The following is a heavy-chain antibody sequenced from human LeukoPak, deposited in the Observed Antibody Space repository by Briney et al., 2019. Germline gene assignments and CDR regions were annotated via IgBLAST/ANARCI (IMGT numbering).Heavy chain of an antibody. Sequence: GGPLRLSCAASGFIVNTNYMTWVRQAPGKGLEWVSILFGGGTAYYADSVKGRFTISRDISKNTLYLQMNSLRAEDTAVYYCARGGHSMIVAFDIWGQGTMVTVSS. CDR2: LFGGGTA. V-gene: IGHV3-53*01. CDR3: ARGGHSMIVAFDI. D-gene: IGHD3-22*01. CDR1: GFIVNTNY. J-gene: IGHJ3*02.